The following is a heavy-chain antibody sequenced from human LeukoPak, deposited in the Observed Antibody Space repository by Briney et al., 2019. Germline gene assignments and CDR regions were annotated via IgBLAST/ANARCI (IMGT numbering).Heavy chain of an antibody. CDR1: GFTFSSYS. Sequence: GGALGLSFAASGFTFSSYSMNWVRQAPGKGLGWVSSISSSSSYIYYADSVKGRFTISRDNAKNSLYLQMKSLRAEDTAVYYCARSYNILTGYRNPFDFWGQGTLVTVSS. D-gene: IGHD3-9*01. CDR2: ISSSSSYI. V-gene: IGHV3-21*01. CDR3: ARSYNILTGYRNPFDF. J-gene: IGHJ4*02.